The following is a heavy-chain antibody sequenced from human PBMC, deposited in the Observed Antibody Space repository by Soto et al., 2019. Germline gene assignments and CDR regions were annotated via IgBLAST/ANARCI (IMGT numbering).Heavy chain of an antibody. CDR1: GFTFSSYA. Sequence: EVQLLESGGGLVQPGGSLTLSCATSGFTFSSYAMVWVRQAAEKGLEWVASISNNGDTAYYADSVTGRFTISRGNSENTLYLQMNGLRADDTALYFCAKSRVFIGAIVTLLDSWGQGTQDTVSS. CDR2: ISNNGDTA. V-gene: IGHV3-23*01. D-gene: IGHD3-16*02. CDR3: AKSRVFIGAIVTLLDS. J-gene: IGHJ4*02.